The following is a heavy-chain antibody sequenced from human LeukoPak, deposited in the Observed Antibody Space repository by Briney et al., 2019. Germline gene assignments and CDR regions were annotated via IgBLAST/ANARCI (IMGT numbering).Heavy chain of an antibody. CDR1: GGTFSSYA. Sequence: SVKVSCKASGGTFSSYAISWVRQAPGQGLEWMGRIIPIFGTANYAQKFQGRVTITTDESTSTAYMELSSLRSEDTAVYYCARDKLVGATIVGNWFVPWGQGTLVTVSS. CDR2: IIPIFGTA. V-gene: IGHV1-69*05. J-gene: IGHJ5*02. CDR3: ARDKLVGATIVGNWFVP. D-gene: IGHD1-26*01.